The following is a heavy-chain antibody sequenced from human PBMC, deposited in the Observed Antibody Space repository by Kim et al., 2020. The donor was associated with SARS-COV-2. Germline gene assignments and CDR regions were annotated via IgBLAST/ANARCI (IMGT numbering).Heavy chain of an antibody. CDR2: FDPEDGET. Sequence: ASVKVSCKVSGYTLTAVSMHWVRQSPGKGLEWMGGFDPEDGETTYAQKFQGRVTMTEDTTTNTAFMQLSGLSSEDTPVYYCAISLPFSFASSEYYCLDYW. D-gene: IGHD3-22*01. V-gene: IGHV1-24*01. J-gene: IGHJ4*01. CDR3: AISLPFSFASSEYYCLDY. CDR1: GYTLTAVS.